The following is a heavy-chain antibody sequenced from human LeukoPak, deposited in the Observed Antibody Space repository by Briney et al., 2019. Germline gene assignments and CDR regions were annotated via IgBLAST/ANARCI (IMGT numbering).Heavy chain of an antibody. J-gene: IGHJ4*02. CDR3: AREIGYDPTFDY. D-gene: IGHD5-12*01. V-gene: IGHV3-21*01. Sequence: GGSLRLSCAASGFTFSSYSMNWVRQAPGKGLEWVSSISSSSSYIYYADSVKGRFTISRDNAKNSLYLQMNSLRAEDTAVYYCAREIGYDPTFDYWGQGTLVTVSS. CDR2: ISSSSSYI. CDR1: GFTFSSYS.